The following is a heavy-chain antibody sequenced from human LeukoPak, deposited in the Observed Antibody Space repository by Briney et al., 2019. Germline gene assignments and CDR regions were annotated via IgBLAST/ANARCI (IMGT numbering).Heavy chain of an antibody. CDR2: ITRDSIYT. V-gene: IGHV3-21*01. CDR1: VLTFNNYN. CDR3: ARDPGDILVAGKFDY. J-gene: IGHJ4*02. D-gene: IGHD6-19*01. Sequence: PGVTLRLSCASSVLTFNNYNMNCVRQTPGKGLEYVSSITRDSIYTFYTDSVRGRFTISRHNAKNLLSLQMNSLRAEDTAFYYCARDPGDILVAGKFDYWGQGTLVTVSS.